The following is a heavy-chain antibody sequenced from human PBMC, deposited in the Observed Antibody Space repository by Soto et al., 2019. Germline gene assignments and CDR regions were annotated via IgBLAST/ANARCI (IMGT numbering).Heavy chain of an antibody. J-gene: IGHJ5*02. CDR2: IYYSGST. CDR3: ARDRLANWFDP. Sequence: SETLSLTCTVSGGSISTYYWSWIRQPPGKGLEWIGYIYYSGSTNYNPSLKSRVTISLDTSKNQFSLKLSSVTAEDTAVYYCARDRLANWFDPWGQGTLVTVSS. D-gene: IGHD3-9*01. V-gene: IGHV4-59*01. CDR1: GGSISTYY.